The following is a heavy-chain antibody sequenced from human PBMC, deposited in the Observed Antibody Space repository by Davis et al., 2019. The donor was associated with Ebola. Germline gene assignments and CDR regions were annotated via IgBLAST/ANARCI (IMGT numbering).Heavy chain of an antibody. D-gene: IGHD5-12*01. CDR1: GGSFSGYY. CDR3: ARDVAPFGMDV. Sequence: MPGGSLRLSCAVYGGSFSGYYWSWIRQPPGKGLEWIGEINHSGSTNYNPSLKSRVTISVDTSKNQFSLKLSSVTAADTAVYYCARDVAPFGMDVWGQGTTVTVSS. CDR2: INHSGST. V-gene: IGHV4-34*01. J-gene: IGHJ6*02.